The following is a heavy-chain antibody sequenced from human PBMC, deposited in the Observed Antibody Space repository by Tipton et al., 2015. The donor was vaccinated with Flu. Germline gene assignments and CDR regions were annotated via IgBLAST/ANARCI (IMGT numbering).Heavy chain of an antibody. Sequence: QLVQSGAEVKKPGESLKISCKGSGSGFSSYWIAWVRQRPGKGLEWMGIIYPDDSDTKYSPSFQGQVTFSADKSVNTAYLQWTSLKASDTATYFCVRQNCGGDCYPDYWGQGTLVTVSS. CDR1: GSGFSSYW. D-gene: IGHD2-21*02. CDR2: IYPDDSDT. V-gene: IGHV5-51*01. J-gene: IGHJ4*02. CDR3: VRQNCGGDCYPDY.